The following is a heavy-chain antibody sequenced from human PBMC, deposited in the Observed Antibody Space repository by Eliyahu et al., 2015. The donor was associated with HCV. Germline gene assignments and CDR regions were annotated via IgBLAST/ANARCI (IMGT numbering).Heavy chain of an antibody. Sequence: EVQLVESGGGLVKPGGSLRLSCAVSGLTFSNVWVDWVRQAPGKGLEWGGRIRSKPNGGTADHTAPVRGRFTVSRDDSKNTAYLQMNSLKTEDTAAYYCATGGISGSRWYYYGLDVWGQGTTVTVSS. J-gene: IGHJ6*02. V-gene: IGHV3-15*07. CDR2: IRSKPNGGTA. D-gene: IGHD1-26*01. CDR3: ATGGISGSRWYYYGLDV. CDR1: GLTFSNVW.